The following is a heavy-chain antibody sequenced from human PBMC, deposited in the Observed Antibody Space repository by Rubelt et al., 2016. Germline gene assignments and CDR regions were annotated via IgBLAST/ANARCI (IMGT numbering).Heavy chain of an antibody. CDR2: INHDGGST. CDR1: GYIFTNYH. CDR3: ARSGGFDF. J-gene: IGHJ4*02. V-gene: IGHV1-46*01. D-gene: IGHD3-10*01. Sequence: QVQLVQSGAEVKKPGASVKVSCKASGYIFTNYHMHWLRQAPGQGLEWIGIINHDGGSTSYAQRFQGRLTLTRDTSTSTVYMELSSLRSEDTAIDYCARSGGFDFWGQGTLVTVAS.